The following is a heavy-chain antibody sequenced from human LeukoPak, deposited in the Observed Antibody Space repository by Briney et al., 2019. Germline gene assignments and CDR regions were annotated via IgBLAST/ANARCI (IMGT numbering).Heavy chain of an antibody. D-gene: IGHD1-1*01. CDR1: GFTFSSYA. CDR2: ISGSGGST. V-gene: IGHV3-23*01. J-gene: IGHJ4*02. CDR3: AKGMYNWNDFFFDY. Sequence: GGSLRLSCAASGFTFSSYAMSWVRQAPGKGQEWVSAISGSGGSTYYADSVKGRFTISRDNSKNTLYLQMNSLKAEDTAVYYCAKGMYNWNDFFFDYWGQGTLVTVSS.